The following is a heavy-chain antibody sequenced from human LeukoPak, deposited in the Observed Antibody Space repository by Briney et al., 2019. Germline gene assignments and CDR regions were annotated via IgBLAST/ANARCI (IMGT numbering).Heavy chain of an antibody. CDR2: ISGSGGST. J-gene: IGHJ6*03. Sequence: GGSLRLSCAASGFTFSSYAMSWVRQAPGKGLEWVSAISGSGGSTYYADSVKGRFTISRDNSKNTLYLQMNSLRAEDTAVYYCAKSRGRDYYYYYYMDVWGKGTTVTVSS. CDR3: AKSRGRDYYYYYYMDV. CDR1: GFTFSSYA. D-gene: IGHD1-26*01. V-gene: IGHV3-23*01.